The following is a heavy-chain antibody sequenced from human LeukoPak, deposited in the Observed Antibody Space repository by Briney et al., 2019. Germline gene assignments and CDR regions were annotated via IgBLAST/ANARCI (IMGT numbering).Heavy chain of an antibody. CDR1: GFTVSSNY. J-gene: IGHJ4*02. CDR3: AKGSLVGATPRLGY. Sequence: PGGSLRLSCAASGFTVSSNYMSWVRQAPGKGLEWVSAISGSGGSTYYADSVKGRFTISRDNSKNTLYLQMNSLRAEDTAVYYCAKGSLVGATPRLGYWGQGTLVTVSS. D-gene: IGHD1-26*01. V-gene: IGHV3-23*01. CDR2: ISGSGGST.